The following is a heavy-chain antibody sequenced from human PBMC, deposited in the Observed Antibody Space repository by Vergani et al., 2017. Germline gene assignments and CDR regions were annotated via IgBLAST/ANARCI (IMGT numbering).Heavy chain of an antibody. CDR2: FDPEHGEV. D-gene: IGHD3-22*01. Sequence: QVQLVQSGSEVRKPGASVNVSCQVSGYSLTELTIHWVRQAPGKGLEWMGGFDPEHGEVTFAHHIQGRVTMTEDRSTDTAYMELSSLRPEDTALYYCAIVXDYYDSSGYYLDYWGQGTLVTVSS. CDR3: AIVXDYYDSSGYYLDY. CDR1: GYSLTELT. J-gene: IGHJ4*02. V-gene: IGHV1-24*01.